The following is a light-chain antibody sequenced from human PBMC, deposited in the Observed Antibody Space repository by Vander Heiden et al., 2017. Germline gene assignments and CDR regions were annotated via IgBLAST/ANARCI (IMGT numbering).Light chain of an antibody. CDR1: NIGRKS. Sequence: SYVLTQPPSVSVAPGQTARITCGGNNIGRKSGHWYPQEPGHAPVLVVYDHSDRTSGIPERFAGSNSGNTATLTISRFEAGDEADYDGQVWNSSSDQGGFGTGTTVTVL. CDR3: QVWNSSSDQGG. CDR2: DHS. J-gene: IGLJ1*01. V-gene: IGLV3-21*02.